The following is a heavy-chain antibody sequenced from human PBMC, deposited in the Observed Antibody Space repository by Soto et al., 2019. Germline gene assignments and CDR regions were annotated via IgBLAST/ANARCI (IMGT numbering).Heavy chain of an antibody. CDR2: IGGGGDT. V-gene: IGHV3-23*01. D-gene: IGHD6-19*01. Sequence: EMQLLESGGGLVQPGESLRLSCTASGFTFSNYAMSWVRQAPGKGPEWVSGIGGGGDTYYTDAAKGRCTGSSGDPKSTLYLQMNSLRAEDTARCYCEREAVPRNGERDLFDPWGQGTLVSVSS. CDR3: EREAVPRNGERDLFDP. J-gene: IGHJ5*02. CDR1: GFTFSNYA.